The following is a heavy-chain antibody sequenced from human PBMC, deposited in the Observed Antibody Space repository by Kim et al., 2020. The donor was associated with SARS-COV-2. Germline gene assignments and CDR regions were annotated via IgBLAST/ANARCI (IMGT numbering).Heavy chain of an antibody. CDR3: ASEGLYSSSSLGAFDI. D-gene: IGHD4-4*01. V-gene: IGHV3-74*01. CDR2: INTDGNTT. Sequence: GGSLRLSCAASGFNFSNYWMHWVRQAPGKGLVWVSRINTDGNTTYAASVKGRFTISRDNAKNTVYLHMNSLRAEETAVYYFASEGLYSSSSLGAFDILG. J-gene: IGHJ3*02. CDR1: GFNFSNYW.